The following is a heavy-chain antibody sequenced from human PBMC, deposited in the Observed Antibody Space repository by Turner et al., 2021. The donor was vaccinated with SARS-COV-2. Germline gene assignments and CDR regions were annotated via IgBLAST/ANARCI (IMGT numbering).Heavy chain of an antibody. J-gene: IGHJ6*02. Sequence: QVQLVQSGAEVTKPAASLKVSCKASGYTCTGYYMHWVRQAPGQWLEWMGWSNPNSGGTNYAQKFKGRVTMTWDTSISTDYMKLSMLRSDDTAVYYCAGTRYTYGSYDYYGMDVWGQGTTVTVSS. CDR1: GYTCTGYY. CDR3: AGTRYTYGSYDYYGMDV. V-gene: IGHV1-2*02. D-gene: IGHD5-18*01. CDR2: SNPNSGGT.